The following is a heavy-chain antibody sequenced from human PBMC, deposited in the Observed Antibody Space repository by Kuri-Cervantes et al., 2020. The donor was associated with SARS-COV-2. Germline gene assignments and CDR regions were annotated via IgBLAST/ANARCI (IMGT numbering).Heavy chain of an antibody. CDR2: IKQDGSEK. CDR1: GFTFSYYW. Sequence: GGSLRLSCAASGFTFSYYWMSWVRQAPGKGLEWVANIKQDGSEKYYVDSVKGRFTISRDNAKNSLYLQMNSLRAEDTAVYYCARARGYCTNGVCYLWFDPWGQGTLVTVSS. J-gene: IGHJ5*02. CDR3: ARARGYCTNGVCYLWFDP. D-gene: IGHD2-8*01. V-gene: IGHV3-7*03.